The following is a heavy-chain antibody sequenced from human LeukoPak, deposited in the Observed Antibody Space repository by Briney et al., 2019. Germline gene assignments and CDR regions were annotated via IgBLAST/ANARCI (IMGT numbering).Heavy chain of an antibody. CDR2: INHSGST. D-gene: IGHD6-19*01. J-gene: IGHJ4*02. CDR1: GGSFSGYY. CDR3: ARLSIAVANYFDY. Sequence: SSETLSLTCAVYGGSFSGYYWSWIRQPPGKGLEWIGEINHSGSTNYNPSLKSRVTISVDTSKNQFSLKLSSVTAADTAVYYCARLSIAVANYFDYWGQGTLVTVSS. V-gene: IGHV4-34*01.